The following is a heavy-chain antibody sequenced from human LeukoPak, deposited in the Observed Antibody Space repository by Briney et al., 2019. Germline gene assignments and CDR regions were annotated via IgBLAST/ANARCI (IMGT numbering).Heavy chain of an antibody. CDR1: GFPFNIYS. V-gene: IGHV3-23*01. D-gene: IGHD2-8*01. Sequence: QSGGSLRLSCTTSGFPFNIYSMAWVRQAPGKGLEWVSSISSKGDYIFYADSVKGRFTISRDSSANSMYLQMNSLRAEDAAVYYCVRGMQPSLMRAPGMSYWGQGTLVIVSS. CDR3: VRGMQPSLMRAPGMSY. CDR2: ISSKGDYI. J-gene: IGHJ4*02.